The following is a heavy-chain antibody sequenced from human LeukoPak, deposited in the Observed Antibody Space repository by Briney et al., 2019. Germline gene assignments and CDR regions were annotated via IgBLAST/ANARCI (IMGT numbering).Heavy chain of an antibody. CDR2: INHSGST. CDR1: GGSFSGYY. Sequence: SETLSLTCAVYGGSFSGYYWSWIRQPPGKGLEWIGEINHSGSTNYNPSLKSRVTISVDTSKNQFSLKLSSVTAADTAVYYCARAPGNWNFDYWGQGTLVTVSS. J-gene: IGHJ4*02. D-gene: IGHD1-1*01. V-gene: IGHV4-34*01. CDR3: ARAPGNWNFDY.